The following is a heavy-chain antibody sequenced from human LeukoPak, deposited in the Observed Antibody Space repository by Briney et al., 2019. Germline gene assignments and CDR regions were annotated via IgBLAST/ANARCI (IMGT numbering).Heavy chain of an antibody. V-gene: IGHV4-4*09. Sequence: PSETLRLTCTVSAGPISSYYWTWIRQPPGQGLEWIGYIFPSGSAYYNPSLKTRVTISVDTSKNQFSLKLTSVTAADTAVYYCARRHHYSFYMDVWGKGTTVTVSS. CDR2: IFPSGSA. CDR3: ARRHHYSFYMDV. CDR1: AGPISSYY. J-gene: IGHJ6*03.